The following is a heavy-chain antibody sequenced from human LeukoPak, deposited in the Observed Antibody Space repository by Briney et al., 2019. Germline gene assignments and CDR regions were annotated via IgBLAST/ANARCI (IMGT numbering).Heavy chain of an antibody. CDR3: ARESDIAVAGNSFDY. V-gene: IGHV4-34*01. D-gene: IGHD6-19*01. J-gene: IGHJ4*02. CDR1: GGSFSGYY. CDR2: INHSGST. Sequence: PSETLSLTCAVYGGSFSGYYWSWIRQPPGKGLEWIGEINHSGSTNYNPSLKSRVTISVDTSKNQFSLKLSSVTAADTAVYYCARESDIAVAGNSFDYWGQGTLVTVSS.